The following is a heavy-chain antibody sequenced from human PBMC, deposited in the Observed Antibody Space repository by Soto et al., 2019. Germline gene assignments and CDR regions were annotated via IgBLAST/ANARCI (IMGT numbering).Heavy chain of an antibody. D-gene: IGHD2-15*01. J-gene: IGHJ5*02. CDR3: ARNPGRVAATLSGEKSRNWFDP. V-gene: IGHV4-34*01. CDR1: GGSFSGYY. CDR2: INHSGST. Sequence: SETLSLTCAVYGGSFSGYYWSWIRQPPGKGLEWIGEINHSGSTNYNPSLKSRVTISVDTSKNQFSLKLSSVTAADTAVYYCARNPGRVAATLSGEKSRNWFDPWGQGTLVTVSS.